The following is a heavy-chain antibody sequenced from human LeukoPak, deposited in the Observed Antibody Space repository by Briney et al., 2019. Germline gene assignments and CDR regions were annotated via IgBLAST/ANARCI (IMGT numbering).Heavy chain of an antibody. CDR1: GFTFNDYH. CDR3: ARGLYSYDY. Sequence: GGSLRLSCAASGFTFNDYHMSWVRQTPGKGLEWVSGISDFGGTTYYAGSVRGRSTISRNNSKNTMSFQMNSLRAEDTAVYYCARGLYSYDYWGQGILVTVSS. CDR2: ISDFGGTT. V-gene: IGHV3-23*01. J-gene: IGHJ4*02. D-gene: IGHD3/OR15-3a*01.